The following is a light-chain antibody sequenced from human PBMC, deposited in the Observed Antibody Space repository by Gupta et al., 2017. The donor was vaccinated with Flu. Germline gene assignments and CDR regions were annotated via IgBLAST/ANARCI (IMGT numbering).Light chain of an antibody. Sequence: EIVLTQSPGTLSLSPGERATLSCRTSQYFSNRFLAWYEQHQCQAPRLLIYDASSRDPGIPERFSGSGDGRDVTLTISRREQEEYAGYYCQQDGGLPLISFGQGTPLEIK. CDR2: DAS. CDR3: QQDGGLPLIS. CDR1: QYFSNRF. V-gene: IGKV3-20*01. J-gene: IGKJ5*01.